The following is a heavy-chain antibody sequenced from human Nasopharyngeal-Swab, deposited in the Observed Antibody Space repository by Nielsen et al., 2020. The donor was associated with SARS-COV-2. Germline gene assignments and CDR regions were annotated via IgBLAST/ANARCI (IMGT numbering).Heavy chain of an antibody. V-gene: IGHV3-64D*06. Sequence: GESLKISCSASGFTFSSYAMNWVRQAPGKGLEYVSAISSNGGSTYYADSVKGRFTISRDNSKITLSLQMSSLRAEDTAVYYCVKDRVGLGTPLYYFDYWGQGTLVTVSS. D-gene: IGHD7-27*01. CDR1: GFTFSSYA. CDR2: ISSNGGST. CDR3: VKDRVGLGTPLYYFDY. J-gene: IGHJ4*02.